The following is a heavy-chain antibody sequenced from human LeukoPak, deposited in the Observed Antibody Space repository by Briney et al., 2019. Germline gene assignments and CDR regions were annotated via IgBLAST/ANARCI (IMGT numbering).Heavy chain of an antibody. D-gene: IGHD1-26*01. CDR3: ARGRRGGRFDY. CDR2: INHSGST. V-gene: IGHV4-34*01. J-gene: IGHJ4*02. CDR1: GGSISSYY. Sequence: SETLSLTCTVSGGSISSYYWSWIRQPPGKGLEWIGEINHSGSTNYNPSLKSRVTISVDTSKNQFSLKLSSVTAADTAVYYCARGRRGGRFDYWGQGTLVTVSS.